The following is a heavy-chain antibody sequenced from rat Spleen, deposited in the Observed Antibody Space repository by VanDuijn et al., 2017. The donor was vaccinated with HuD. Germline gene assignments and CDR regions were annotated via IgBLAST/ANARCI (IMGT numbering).Heavy chain of an antibody. CDR1: GFSLTSTG. Sequence: QVQLKESGPGLVQPSQTLSLSCTVSGFSLTSTGVSWVRQPPGKGLEWIAAIASGGSTDYSSALKSRLTISRDTSKNQVFLKMNSLQTEDTATYYCARDRTGPWDYWGQGTLVTVSS. J-gene: IGHJ3*01. CDR2: IASGGST. CDR3: ARDRTGPWDY. V-gene: IGHV2S12*01. D-gene: IGHD3-2*01.